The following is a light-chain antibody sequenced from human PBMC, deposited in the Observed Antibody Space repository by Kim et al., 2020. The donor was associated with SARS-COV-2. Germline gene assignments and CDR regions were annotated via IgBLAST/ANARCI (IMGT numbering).Light chain of an antibody. Sequence: SVSPGQTARITCSGDVLAKRYARWVQQKPGQAPLLVIYKDSKRPSGIPERFSGSSSGTTVTLTISGAQVEDEADYYCYSAADNNWLFGGGTQLTVL. CDR3: YSAADNNWL. CDR2: KDS. V-gene: IGLV3-27*01. J-gene: IGLJ3*02. CDR1: VLAKRY.